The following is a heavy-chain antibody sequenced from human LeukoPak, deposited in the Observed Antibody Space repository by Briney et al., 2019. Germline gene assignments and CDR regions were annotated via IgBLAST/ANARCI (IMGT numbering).Heavy chain of an antibody. Sequence: GGPLRLSCAASGFTFSSYGMSWVRQAPGKGLEWVSTISGSGYNTYYADSVKGRFTISRDNSANTLYLQMNSLRAEDTALYYCAKHSGSYFIYYIDSWGQGTLVTASS. V-gene: IGHV3-23*01. CDR3: AKHSGSYFIYYIDS. J-gene: IGHJ4*02. D-gene: IGHD1-26*01. CDR2: ISGSGYNT. CDR1: GFTFSSYG.